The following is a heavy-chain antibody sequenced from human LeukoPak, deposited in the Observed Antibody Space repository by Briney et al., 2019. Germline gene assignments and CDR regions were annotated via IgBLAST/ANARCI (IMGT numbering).Heavy chain of an antibody. Sequence: PSETLSLTCTVSGGSISSYYWSWIRQPPGKGLEWIGYIYYSGSTNYNPSLKSRVTISVDTSKNQFSLKLSSVTAADTAVYYCARLLLRRGAFDIWGQGTMVTVS. CDR3: ARLLLRRGAFDI. J-gene: IGHJ3*02. CDR1: GGSISSYY. V-gene: IGHV4-59*08. D-gene: IGHD3-22*01. CDR2: IYYSGST.